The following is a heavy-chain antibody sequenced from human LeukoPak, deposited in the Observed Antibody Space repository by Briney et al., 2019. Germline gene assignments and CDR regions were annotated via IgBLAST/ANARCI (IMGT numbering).Heavy chain of an antibody. V-gene: IGHV1-8*02. CDR1: GYNFTGHY. CDR3: ARGASSSWYIFDY. CDR2: MTPNSGNT. D-gene: IGHD6-13*01. J-gene: IGHJ4*02. Sequence: GASVKGSCQASGYNFTGHYMHWVRQAPGPGLEWIGWMTPNSGNTGYAQKFQGRVTMTRNTSISTAYMELSSLRSEDTAVYYCARGASSSWYIFDYWGQGTLVTVSS.